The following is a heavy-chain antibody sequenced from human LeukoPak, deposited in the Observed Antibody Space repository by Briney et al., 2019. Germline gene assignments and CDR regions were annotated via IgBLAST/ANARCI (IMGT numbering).Heavy chain of an antibody. J-gene: IGHJ4*02. Sequence: SETLSLTCTVSGGSISMSNYYRGWTRQSPGKGLEWIGSIYYSGSTYYNPSLKSRVTISVDTSKNQFSLKLSSVTAADTAVYYCALIAVTGNFDYWGQGTLVTVSS. V-gene: IGHV4-39*01. CDR2: IYYSGST. CDR3: ALIAVTGNFDY. D-gene: IGHD6-19*01. CDR1: GGSISMSNYY.